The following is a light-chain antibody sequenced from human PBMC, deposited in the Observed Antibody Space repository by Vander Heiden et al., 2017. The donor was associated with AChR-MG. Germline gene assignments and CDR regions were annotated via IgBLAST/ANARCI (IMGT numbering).Light chain of an antibody. CDR3: CSYLGGLTFV. J-gene: IGLJ1*01. CDR1: SRDVGGYNY. Sequence: QSALTQPRSVSGSPGQSVTISCTGTSRDVGGYNYVPWFQQHPGKAPKVIIYDVSKRPSGVPDRFSGSKSGNTASLTISGLQAEDEADYYCCSYLGGLTFVFGTGTKVTVL. V-gene: IGLV2-11*01. CDR2: DVS.